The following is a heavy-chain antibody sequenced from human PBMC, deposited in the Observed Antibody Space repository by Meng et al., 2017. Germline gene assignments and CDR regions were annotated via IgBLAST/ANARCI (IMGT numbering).Heavy chain of an antibody. CDR3: ARTPEYSSSSFIHYNYYYGMDV. CDR1: GYSFTGYW. D-gene: IGHD6-6*01. CDR2: IIPIFGTE. J-gene: IGHJ6*02. V-gene: IGHV1-69*05. Sequence: GGSLRLSCKGSGYSFTGYWIGWMRQMPGKGLEWMGGIIPIFGTENYAQEFQGRATITTDESTSTAYMERSRLGSEDTAVYFCARTPEYSSSSFIHYNYYYGMDVWGQGTTVTVSS.